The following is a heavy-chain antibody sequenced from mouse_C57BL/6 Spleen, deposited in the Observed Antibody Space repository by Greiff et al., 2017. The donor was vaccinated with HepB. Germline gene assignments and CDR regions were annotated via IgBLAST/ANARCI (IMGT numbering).Heavy chain of an antibody. J-gene: IGHJ4*01. CDR3: ARPYDYDGYYYAMDY. Sequence: QVQLQQPGAELVKPGASVKMSCKASGYTFTSYWITWVKQRPGQGLEWIGDIYPGSGSTNYNEKFKSKATLTVDTSPSTAYMQLSSLTSEDSAVYYCARPYDYDGYYYAMDYWGQGTSVTVSS. V-gene: IGHV1-55*01. D-gene: IGHD2-4*01. CDR1: GYTFTSYW. CDR2: IYPGSGST.